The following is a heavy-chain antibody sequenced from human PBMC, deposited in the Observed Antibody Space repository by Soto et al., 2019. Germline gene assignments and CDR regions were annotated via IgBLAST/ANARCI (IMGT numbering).Heavy chain of an antibody. D-gene: IGHD4-17*01. CDR2: ISGSGGST. V-gene: IGHV3-23*01. CDR3: AKDGGSDYGDYQDYFQH. Sequence: PGGSLRLSCAASGFTFSSYAMSWVRQAPGKGLEWVSAISGSGGSTYYADSVKGRFTISRDNSKNTLYLQMNSLRAEDTAVYYCAKDGGSDYGDYQDYFQHWGQGTLVTVSS. CDR1: GFTFSSYA. J-gene: IGHJ1*01.